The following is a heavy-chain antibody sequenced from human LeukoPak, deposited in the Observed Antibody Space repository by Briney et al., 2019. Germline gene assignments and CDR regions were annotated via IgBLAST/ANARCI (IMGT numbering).Heavy chain of an antibody. CDR1: GYSISSGYY. CDR2: IYHSRST. V-gene: IGHV4-38-2*02. J-gene: IGHJ5*02. D-gene: IGHD3-3*01. Sequence: SETLSLTCTVSGYSISSGYYWGWIRQPPGKGLEWIGSIYHSRSTYYNPSLKSRVTISVDTSKNQFSLKLSSVTAADTAVYYCASAYYDFWSGYNNWFDPWGQGTLVTVSS. CDR3: ASAYYDFWSGYNNWFDP.